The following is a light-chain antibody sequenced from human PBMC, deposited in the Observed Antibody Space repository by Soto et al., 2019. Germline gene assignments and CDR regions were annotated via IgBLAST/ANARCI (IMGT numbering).Light chain of an antibody. J-gene: IGKJ2*03. CDR2: GAS. CDR3: QQYNDWPYS. CDR1: QSIGSS. Sequence: EIVMTQSPATLSVSPGERATLSCRTSQSIGSSLAWYQQKVGQAPRLLIYGASTRAAAIPARFSGSGSGTEFTLIISSLQSEDFAVYYCQQYNDWPYSFGQGTKLEIK. V-gene: IGKV3-15*01.